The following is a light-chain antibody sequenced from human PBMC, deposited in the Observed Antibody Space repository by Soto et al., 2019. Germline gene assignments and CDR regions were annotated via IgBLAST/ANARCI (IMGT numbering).Light chain of an antibody. V-gene: IGLV2-14*01. CDR1: SSDVGGYNA. CDR2: GVN. CDR3: ASYATGGAYV. J-gene: IGLJ1*01. Sequence: QSALTQPASVSGSPGQWITLSCTGTSSDVGGYNAVSWYQQHPGKAPKLMIFGVNERPSGVSNRFSGSKSGNTASLTISGLQAEDEADYYCASYATGGAYVFGTATQLTVL.